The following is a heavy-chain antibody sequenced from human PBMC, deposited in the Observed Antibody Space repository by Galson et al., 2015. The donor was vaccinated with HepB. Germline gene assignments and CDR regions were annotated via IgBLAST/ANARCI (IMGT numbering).Heavy chain of an antibody. V-gene: IGHV3-15*01. D-gene: IGHD2-15*01. J-gene: IGHJ4*02. CDR3: AKAEGWWLAVADY. Sequence: SLRLSCAASGFTFSNAWMSWVRQAPGKGLEWVGRIKSKTDGGTTDYAAPVKGRFTISRDNSKNTLYLQMNSLRAEDTAVYYCAKAEGWWLAVADYWGQGTLVTVSS. CDR1: GFTFSNAW. CDR2: IKSKTDGGTT.